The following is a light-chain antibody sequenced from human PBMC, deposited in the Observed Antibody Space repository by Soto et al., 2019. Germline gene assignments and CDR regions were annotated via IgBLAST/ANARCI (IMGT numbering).Light chain of an antibody. CDR1: QSVSSCY. CDR3: QQFATPPLT. CDR2: GSS. Sequence: LTQAAGTGSWSQGERATLSYRDSQSVSSCYLAWHQKKPGPAPRLLYDGSSRRAAGIPDRFSGSWSGPAPTRTSSRQEPAFVARYYYQQFATPPLTFGGGTKVDI. J-gene: IGKJ4*01. V-gene: IGKV3-20*01.